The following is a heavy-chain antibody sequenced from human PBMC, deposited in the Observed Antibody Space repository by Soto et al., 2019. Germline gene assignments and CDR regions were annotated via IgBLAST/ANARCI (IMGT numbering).Heavy chain of an antibody. Sequence: PSETLSLTCAVYGGSFSDYYWSWVRQPPGKGLEWVAEINHSGGTNYNPSLKSRVTISADTSKRQVSLYLSSVTAADTAVYYCARRVTVKYYMDVWGKGTTVTVSS. CDR3: ARRVTVKYYMDV. CDR1: GGSFSDYY. CDR2: INHSGGT. V-gene: IGHV4-34*01. J-gene: IGHJ6*03. D-gene: IGHD2-21*02.